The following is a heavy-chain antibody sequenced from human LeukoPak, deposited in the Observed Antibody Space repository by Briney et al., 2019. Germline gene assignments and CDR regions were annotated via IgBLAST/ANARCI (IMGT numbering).Heavy chain of an antibody. J-gene: IGHJ4*02. CDR2: ISSGSTTI. CDR1: GFTFSSYS. CDR3: ARVTEAPYYFDY. Sequence: GGSLRLSCAASGFTFSSYSMNWVRQAPGKGLEWVSYISSGSTTIYYADSVKGRFTISRDNAKNSLYLQMNSLRAEDTAVYYCARVTEAPYYFDYWGQGTLVTVSS. V-gene: IGHV3-48*04.